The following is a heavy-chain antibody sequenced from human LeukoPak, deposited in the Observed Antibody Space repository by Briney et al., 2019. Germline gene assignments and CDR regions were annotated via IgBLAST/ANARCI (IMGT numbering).Heavy chain of an antibody. Sequence: ALVKVTGKASGYTFTSYAMHWVRQAPGQRLEWMGWINAGNGNTKYSQKFQGRVTMTTDTSTSTAYMELRSLRSDDTAVYYCARDPPRIVVVVAATNYYGMDVWGRGTTVTVSS. D-gene: IGHD2-15*01. J-gene: IGHJ6*02. CDR1: GYTFTSYA. CDR3: ARDPPRIVVVVAATNYYGMDV. CDR2: INAGNGNT. V-gene: IGHV1-3*01.